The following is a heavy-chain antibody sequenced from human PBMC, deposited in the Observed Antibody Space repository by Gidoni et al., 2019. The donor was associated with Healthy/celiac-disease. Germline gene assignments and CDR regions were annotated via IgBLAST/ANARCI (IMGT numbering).Heavy chain of an antibody. Sequence: QVTLRESGPALVQPTQTLPLTCTFSGFSLSTSGMCVSWSRQPPGKALEWLALIDWDDDKYYSTSLKTRLTISKDTSNNQVVLTMTNMDPVDTATYYCARMTGDGIEHWGQGTLVTVSS. CDR2: IDWDDDK. CDR1: GFSLSTSGMC. CDR3: ARMTGDGIEH. V-gene: IGHV2-70*01. D-gene: IGHD2-21*01. J-gene: IGHJ1*01.